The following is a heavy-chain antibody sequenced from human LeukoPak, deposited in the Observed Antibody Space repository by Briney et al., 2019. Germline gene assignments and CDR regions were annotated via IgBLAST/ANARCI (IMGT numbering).Heavy chain of an antibody. CDR3: ARGFVLGAAKNYFDY. CDR2: ISYDGTNK. J-gene: IGHJ4*02. CDR1: GFTFSSYA. D-gene: IGHD2-21*02. V-gene: IGHV3-30-3*01. Sequence: GGSLRLSCAASGFTFSSYAMHWVRQAPGKGLEWVAVISYDGTNKYYADSVKGRFTISRDNSKNTLSLQMNSLRAEDTALYYCARGFVLGAAKNYFDYWGQGALVTVSS.